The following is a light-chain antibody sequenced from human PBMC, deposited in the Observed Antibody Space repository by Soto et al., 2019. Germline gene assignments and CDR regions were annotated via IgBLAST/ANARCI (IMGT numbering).Light chain of an antibody. CDR3: QQYGGSPPFT. Sequence: EIVLTQSPGTLSLSPGERATLSCRASQSVGNNYLAWYQQRPGQSPRLLIYAASSRVNGIPDRFSGSGSETDFTLTISRLEPEDFAVYYCQQYGGSPPFTFGPGTKVVIK. CDR1: QSVGNNY. J-gene: IGKJ3*01. V-gene: IGKV3-20*01. CDR2: AAS.